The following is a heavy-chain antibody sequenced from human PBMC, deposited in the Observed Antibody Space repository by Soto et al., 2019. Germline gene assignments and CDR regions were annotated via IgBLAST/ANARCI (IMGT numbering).Heavy chain of an antibody. CDR3: AKGTIFGVVTDNWFDP. J-gene: IGHJ5*02. Sequence: GGSLRLSCAASGFTFSNYTMNWVRQAPGKGLEWVSSTTGSSSYIKYADSVKGRLTISRDNAKNSLYLQMNSLRAEDTAVYYCAKGTIFGVVTDNWFDPWGQGTLVTVSS. D-gene: IGHD3-3*01. CDR1: GFTFSNYT. CDR2: TTGSSSYI. V-gene: IGHV3-21*01.